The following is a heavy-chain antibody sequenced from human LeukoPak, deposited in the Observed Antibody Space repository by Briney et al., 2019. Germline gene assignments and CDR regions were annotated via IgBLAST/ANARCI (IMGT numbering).Heavy chain of an antibody. Sequence: GGSLRLSCAASGFTFSNYWMSWVRQAPGKGLGWVANIKQDRSEKYYVDSVKGRFTISRDNAKKSLYLQMNSLRAEDTAVYYCARDLYGPFDYWGQGTLVTVSS. CDR3: ARDLYGPFDY. D-gene: IGHD2/OR15-2a*01. V-gene: IGHV3-7*01. CDR1: GFTFSNYW. J-gene: IGHJ4*02. CDR2: IKQDRSEK.